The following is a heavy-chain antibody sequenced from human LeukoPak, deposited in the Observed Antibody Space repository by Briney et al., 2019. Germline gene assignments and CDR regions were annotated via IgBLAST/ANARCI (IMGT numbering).Heavy chain of an antibody. J-gene: IGHJ6*02. CDR1: GYTFTSYD. V-gene: IGHV1-8*01. CDR2: MNPNSGNT. CDR3: ARFAHYDFWSGCYFGFSRVYYYYGMDV. D-gene: IGHD3-3*01. Sequence: ASVKVSCKASGYTFTSYDINWVRQATGQGLEWMGWMNPNSGNTGYAQKFQGRVTMTRNTSISTAYMELSSLRSEDTAVYYCARFAHYDFWSGCYFGFSRVYYYYGMDVWGQGTTVTVSS.